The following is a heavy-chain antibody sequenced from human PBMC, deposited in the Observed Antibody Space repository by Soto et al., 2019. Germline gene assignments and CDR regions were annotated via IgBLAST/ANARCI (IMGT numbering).Heavy chain of an antibody. CDR2: INHSGST. V-gene: IGHV4-34*01. J-gene: IGHJ6*02. Sequence: PSETLSLTCAVYGGSFSGYYWSWIRQPPGKGLEWIGEINHSGSTNYNPSLKSRVTISVDTSKNRFSLKLSSVTAADTAVYYCAATYYYGSGSSLDYYYYYGMDVWGQGTTVTV. D-gene: IGHD3-10*01. CDR1: GGSFSGYY. CDR3: AATYYYGSGSSLDYYYYYGMDV.